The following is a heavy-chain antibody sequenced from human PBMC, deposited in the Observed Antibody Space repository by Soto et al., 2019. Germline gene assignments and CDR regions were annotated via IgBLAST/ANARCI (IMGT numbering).Heavy chain of an antibody. CDR2: IWYDGSNK. Sequence: PGGSLRLSCAASGFTFSSYGMHWVRQAPGKGLEWVAVIWYDGSNKYYADSVKGRFTISRDNSKNTLYLQMNSLRAEDTAVYYCARDSSGSYERYYYYYGMDVWGQGTTVTVSS. J-gene: IGHJ6*02. CDR1: GFTFSSYG. D-gene: IGHD1-26*01. V-gene: IGHV3-33*01. CDR3: ARDSSGSYERYYYYYGMDV.